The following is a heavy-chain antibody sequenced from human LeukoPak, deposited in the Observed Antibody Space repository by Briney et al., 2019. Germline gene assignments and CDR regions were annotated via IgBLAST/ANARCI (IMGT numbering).Heavy chain of an antibody. CDR2: IYYTGNT. V-gene: IGHV4-59*01. Sequence: PSETLSLTCTVSGGSISGYYLSWIRQPPGKGLEWIGYIYYTGNTNSNPSLKSRVTISVDTSKNQLSLKLNSVTAADTAVYYCARGLDTAMAYNDYWGQGTLVTVSS. CDR1: GGSISGYY. J-gene: IGHJ4*02. D-gene: IGHD5-18*01. CDR3: ARGLDTAMAYNDY.